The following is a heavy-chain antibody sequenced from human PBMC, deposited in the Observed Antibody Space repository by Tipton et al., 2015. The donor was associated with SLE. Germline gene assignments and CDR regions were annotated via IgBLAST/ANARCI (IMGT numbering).Heavy chain of an antibody. V-gene: IGHV4-4*07. D-gene: IGHD6-13*01. CDR1: GGSISSYY. Sequence: TLSLTCTVSGGSISSYYWSCIRQPAGKGLEWIGRIYTSGSTNYNPSLKSRVTISVDTSKNQFSLKLSSVTAADTAVYYCARALIAAAGTYFDYWGQGTLVTVSS. CDR2: IYTSGST. J-gene: IGHJ4*02. CDR3: ARALIAAAGTYFDY.